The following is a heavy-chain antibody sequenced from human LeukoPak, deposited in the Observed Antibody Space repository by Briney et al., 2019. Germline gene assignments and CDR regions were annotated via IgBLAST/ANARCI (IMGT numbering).Heavy chain of an antibody. CDR1: GFTFSRHA. CDR2: ITDNGDDR. V-gene: IGHV3-23*01. CDR3: ARDALWGWAQYHY. Sequence: GGSLRLSCAVSGFTFSRHAMGWVRQAPGKGLEWVAGITDNGDDRNYGDSVKGRFAISRDNSKSTLDLQMNSLRAEDTALYYCARDALWGWAQYHYCGQGILVTVSS. J-gene: IGHJ4*02. D-gene: IGHD2-21*01.